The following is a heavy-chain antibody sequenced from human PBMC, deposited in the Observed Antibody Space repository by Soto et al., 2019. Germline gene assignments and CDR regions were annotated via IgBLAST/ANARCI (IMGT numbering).Heavy chain of an antibody. V-gene: IGHV4-59*08. CDR3: ARHPSDFWFDP. CDR1: GGSTSDDY. CDR2: IYYSGST. D-gene: IGHD2-21*02. Sequence: SETLSLTCSVSGGSTSDDYWSWIRQPPGKGLEWIGYIYYSGSTNYNPSLKSRVTISVDTSRNQFSLKLSSVTAADTAVYYCARHPSDFWFDPWGQGTLVTVSS. J-gene: IGHJ5*02.